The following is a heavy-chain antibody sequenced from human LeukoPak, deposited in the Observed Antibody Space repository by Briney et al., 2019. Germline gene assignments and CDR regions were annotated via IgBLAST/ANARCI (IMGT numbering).Heavy chain of an antibody. V-gene: IGHV3-7*01. CDR2: IKQDGSEK. Sequence: PGGSLRLSCAASGFTFSSYWMSWVRQAPGKGLEWVANIKQDGSEKYYVDSVKGRFTISRDNAKNSLYLQMNSLRAEDTAVYYCARVCIRSGIAPLGYWGQGTLVTVSS. J-gene: IGHJ4*02. CDR3: ARVCIRSGIAPLGY. D-gene: IGHD6-13*01. CDR1: GFTFSSYW.